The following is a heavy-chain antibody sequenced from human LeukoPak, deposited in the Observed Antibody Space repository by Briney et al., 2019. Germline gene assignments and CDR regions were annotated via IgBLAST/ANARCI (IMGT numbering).Heavy chain of an antibody. CDR2: ISSSDGNNK. CDR3: AKWSGNRPLYYFDY. D-gene: IGHD3-3*01. J-gene: IGHJ4*02. CDR1: GFTFTCCG. V-gene: IGHV3-30*18. Sequence: PGGSLRLSCGTSGFTFTCCGMHWVRQASGKGLEWVAAISSSDGNNKYYADSVKGRFTISRDDSKSTVYLQMNSLRADDTAVYYCAKWSGNRPLYYFDYWGQGTLVTVSS.